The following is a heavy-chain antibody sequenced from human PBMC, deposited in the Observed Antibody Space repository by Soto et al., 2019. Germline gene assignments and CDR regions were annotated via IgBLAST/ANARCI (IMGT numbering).Heavy chain of an antibody. V-gene: IGHV3-9*01. CDR1: GFTFDDYA. Sequence: EVQLVESGGALVQPGRSLRLSCAASGFTFDDYAMHWVRQAPGKGPEWVSGISWNSASIGYADSVKGRFTISRDNXKKSLYLQMTSLRTEDTAVYFCGKDLTPMVRMCDYWGQGTLVTVSS. D-gene: IGHD5-18*01. J-gene: IGHJ4*02. CDR2: ISWNSASI. CDR3: GKDLTPMVRMCDY.